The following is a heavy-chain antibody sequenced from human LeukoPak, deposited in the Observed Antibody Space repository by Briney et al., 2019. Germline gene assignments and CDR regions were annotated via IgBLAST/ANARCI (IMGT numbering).Heavy chain of an antibody. Sequence: PSETLSLTCAVYGGSFSGYYWSWIRQPPGKGLEWIGEINHSGSTNYNPSLKSRVTISVDTSKNQFSLKLSSVTAADTAVYYCARGHVLRYFGWLLGDAFDIWGQGTMVTVSS. D-gene: IGHD3-9*01. CDR3: ARGHVLRYFGWLLGDAFDI. CDR2: INHSGST. V-gene: IGHV4-34*01. J-gene: IGHJ3*02. CDR1: GGSFSGYY.